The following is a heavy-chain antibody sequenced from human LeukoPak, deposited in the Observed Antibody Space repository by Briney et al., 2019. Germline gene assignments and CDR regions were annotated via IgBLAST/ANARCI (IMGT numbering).Heavy chain of an antibody. CDR2: IKHDGSEK. CDR3: ARSDSSGWYGEYYYYMDV. J-gene: IGHJ6*03. V-gene: IGHV3-7*01. D-gene: IGHD6-19*01. Sequence: PGGSLRLSCAASGFTFSGYAMSWVRQAPGKGLEWVANIKHDGSEKDYVDSVEGRFTISRDNVKNSLYLQMDSLRAEGTAVYYCARSDSSGWYGEYYYYMDVWGKGTTVTVSS. CDR1: GFTFSGYA.